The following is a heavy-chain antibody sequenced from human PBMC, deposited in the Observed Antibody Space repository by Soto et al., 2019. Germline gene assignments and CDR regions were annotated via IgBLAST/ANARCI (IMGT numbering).Heavy chain of an antibody. Sequence: PSETLSLTCTVSGGSISPYCWSWIRQSPGKGLEWIGYIYYSGSTNYNPSFKSRVTISVDTSKSQFSLKLSSVTAADTAVYYCARDPGYDSSGYYYFDYWGQGTLVNVSS. V-gene: IGHV4-59*01. CDR1: GGSISPYC. CDR2: IYYSGST. CDR3: ARDPGYDSSGYYYFDY. J-gene: IGHJ4*02. D-gene: IGHD3-22*01.